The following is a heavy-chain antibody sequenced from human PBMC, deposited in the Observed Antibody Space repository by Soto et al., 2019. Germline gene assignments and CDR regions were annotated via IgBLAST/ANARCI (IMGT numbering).Heavy chain of an antibody. Sequence: SVKVSCKASGGTFSSYAISWVRQAPGQGLEWMGGIIPIFGTANYAQKFQGRVTITADESTSTAYMELSSLRSEDTAVYYCARGQYYYDSSGYSLYYFDYWGQGTLVTVSS. V-gene: IGHV1-69*01. CDR3: ARGQYYYDSSGYSLYYFDY. D-gene: IGHD3-22*01. CDR1: GGTFSSYA. CDR2: IIPIFGTA. J-gene: IGHJ4*02.